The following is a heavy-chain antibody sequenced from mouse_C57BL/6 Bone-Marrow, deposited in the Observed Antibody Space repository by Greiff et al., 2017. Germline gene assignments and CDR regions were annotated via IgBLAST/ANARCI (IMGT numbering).Heavy chain of an antibody. Sequence: VMLVESGPGLVQPSPSLSITCTVSGFSLTSYGVHWVRQSPGKGLEWLGVIWSGGSTDYNAAFISRLSISKDNSKSQVFFKMNSLQADDTAIYYCARSHYYGSSYVGYFDYWGQGTTLTVSS. D-gene: IGHD1-1*01. J-gene: IGHJ2*01. CDR1: GFSLTSYG. V-gene: IGHV2-2*01. CDR2: IWSGGST. CDR3: ARSHYYGSSYVGYFDY.